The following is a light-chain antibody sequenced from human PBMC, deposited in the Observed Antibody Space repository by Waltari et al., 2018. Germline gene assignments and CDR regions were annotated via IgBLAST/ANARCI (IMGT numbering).Light chain of an antibody. Sequence: DIQMTQSPSSLSASVGDRVTITCRASQSISSYLNWYQQKPGKAPKLLIYAASSLQSGVPSRFSGSGSGTDFTLTISSLQPEDFATYYCQQYYDIPLTFGGGTKVEIK. CDR2: AAS. V-gene: IGKV1-39*01. J-gene: IGKJ4*01. CDR3: QQYYDIPLT. CDR1: QSISSY.